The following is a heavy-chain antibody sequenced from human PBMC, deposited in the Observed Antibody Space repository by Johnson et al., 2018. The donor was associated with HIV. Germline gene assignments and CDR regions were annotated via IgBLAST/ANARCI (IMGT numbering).Heavy chain of an antibody. CDR3: ARDRLGYSSSWGGVDAFDI. CDR2: IYSGGGT. J-gene: IGHJ3*02. Sequence: TFSSNYMSWVRPAPGKGLEWVSVIYSGGGTYYADSVKGRFTISRDNSKNTLYLQMNSLRAEDTAVYYCARDRLGYSSSWGGVDAFDIWGQGTMVTVSS. D-gene: IGHD6-13*01. V-gene: IGHV3-66*01. CDR1: TFSSNY.